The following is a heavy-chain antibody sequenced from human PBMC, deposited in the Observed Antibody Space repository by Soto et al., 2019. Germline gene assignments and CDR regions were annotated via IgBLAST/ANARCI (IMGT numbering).Heavy chain of an antibody. Sequence: ASVKVSCKASGGTFSSYAISWVRQAPGQGLEWMGGIIPIFGTANYAQKFQGRVTITADESTSTAYMELSSLRSEDTAVYYCARPSREPYYYYYGMDVWGQGTTVTVSS. V-gene: IGHV1-69*13. J-gene: IGHJ6*02. CDR2: IIPIFGTA. CDR1: GGTFSSYA. CDR3: ARPSREPYYYYYGMDV. D-gene: IGHD1-1*01.